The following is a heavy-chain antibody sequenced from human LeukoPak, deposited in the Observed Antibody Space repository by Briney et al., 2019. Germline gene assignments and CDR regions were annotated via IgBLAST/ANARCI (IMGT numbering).Heavy chain of an antibody. V-gene: IGHV4-31*03. J-gene: IGHJ4*02. CDR1: GGSISSGGYY. CDR2: IYYSGST. CDR3: ARRSSSTRPDFDY. Sequence: PSGTLSLTCTVSGGSISSGGYYWSWIRQHPGKGLEWIGYIYYSGSTYYNPSLKSRVTISVDTSKNQFSLKLSSVTAADTAVYYCARRSSSTRPDFDYWGQGTLVTVSS. D-gene: IGHD2-2*01.